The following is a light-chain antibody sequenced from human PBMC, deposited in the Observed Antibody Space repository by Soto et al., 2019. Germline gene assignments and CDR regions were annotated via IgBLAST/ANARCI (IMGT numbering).Light chain of an antibody. V-gene: IGKV3-20*01. CDR3: QHYDSLS. CDR1: QSVRSSY. J-gene: IGKJ5*01. Sequence: EIVLTQSPGTLSLSPGERATLSCRASQSVRSSYLAWYQQKPGKAPRLLIYGASSRATGIPDRFTGRGSGTDCTLTISRMEPEDFAVYYCQHYDSLSFGQGTRLEI. CDR2: GAS.